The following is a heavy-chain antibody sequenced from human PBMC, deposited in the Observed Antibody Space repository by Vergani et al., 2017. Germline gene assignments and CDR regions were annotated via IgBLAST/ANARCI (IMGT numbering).Heavy chain of an antibody. V-gene: IGHV4-4*03. Sequence: QVQLQESGPGLVKPPGNLSLTCSVSGDSISSNNCWSWVRQPPGKGLAWIGEICHTEDTKYSPSLKRRVTVSVNESRNLFSLRLNSVTAADTAVYYFATIGYRRWGYYFDYWVQGMLVTVCS. D-gene: IGHD2-2*02. J-gene: IGHJ4*02. CDR1: GDSISSNNC. CDR3: ATIGYRRWGYYFDY. CDR2: ICHTEDT.